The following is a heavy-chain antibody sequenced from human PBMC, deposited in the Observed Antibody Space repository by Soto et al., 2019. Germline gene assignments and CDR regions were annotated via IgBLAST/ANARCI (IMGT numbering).Heavy chain of an antibody. V-gene: IGHV4-30-2*01. Sequence: LSLTCAVSGGSISSGGYSWSWIRQPPGKGLEWIGYIYHSGSTYYNPSLKSRVTISVDRSKNQFSLKLSSVTAADTAVYYCARSVDYYDSSGYSNWFDPWGQGTLVTVSS. CDR1: GGSISSGGYS. CDR2: IYHSGST. J-gene: IGHJ5*02. D-gene: IGHD3-22*01. CDR3: ARSVDYYDSSGYSNWFDP.